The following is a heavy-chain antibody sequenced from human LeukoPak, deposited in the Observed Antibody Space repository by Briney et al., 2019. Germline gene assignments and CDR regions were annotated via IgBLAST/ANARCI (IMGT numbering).Heavy chain of an antibody. Sequence: SVKVSCKASGYTFTGYYMHWVRQAPGQGLEWMGWINPNSGGTNYAQKFQGRVTMTRDTSISTAYMERSRLRSDDTAVYYCARLYGEEFWSGYYYRTHDAFDLWGQGPMVTVPS. D-gene: IGHD3-3*01. V-gene: IGHV1-2*02. CDR3: ARLYGEEFWSGYYYRTHDAFDL. CDR1: GYTFTGYY. CDR2: INPNSGGT. J-gene: IGHJ3*01.